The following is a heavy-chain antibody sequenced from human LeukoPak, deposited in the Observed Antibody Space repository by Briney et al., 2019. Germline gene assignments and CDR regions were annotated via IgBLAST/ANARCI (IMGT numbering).Heavy chain of an antibody. CDR2: INPNSGGT. D-gene: IGHD5-12*01. V-gene: IGHV1-2*02. Sequence: ASVKDSCKASGYTFTGYYMHWVRQAPGQGLEWMGWINPNSGGTNYAQKFQGRVTMTGDTSISTAYMELSRLRSDDTAVYYCARDLGEYSGYHDWGRETLVTVPS. CDR1: GYTFTGYY. J-gene: IGHJ4*02. CDR3: ARDLGEYSGYHD.